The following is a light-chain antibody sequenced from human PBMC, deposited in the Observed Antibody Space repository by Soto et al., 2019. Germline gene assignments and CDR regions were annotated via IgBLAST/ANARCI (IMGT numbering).Light chain of an antibody. CDR1: QTISSTY. CDR3: QQYGSSPKT. Sequence: EIVLTQSPGTLSLSPGDRATLSCRASQTISSTYLAWYQQKPGQAPRILIYATSTRATGIPDRFSGSGSGTDFTLTISRLEPEDFAVYYCQQYGSSPKTFGQGTKVDIK. CDR2: ATS. J-gene: IGKJ1*01. V-gene: IGKV3-20*01.